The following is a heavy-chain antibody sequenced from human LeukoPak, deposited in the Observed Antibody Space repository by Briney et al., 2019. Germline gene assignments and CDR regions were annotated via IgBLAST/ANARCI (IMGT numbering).Heavy chain of an antibody. V-gene: IGHV3-21*01. D-gene: IGHD2/OR15-2a*01. J-gene: IGHJ4*02. Sequence: GGSLRLSCEASGFPFSSNSMSWVRQARGKGLEWVSSITSSSRYIYYADSVKGRFTISRDNANNSLYLQMSSLRVEDTAVYYCARKGSQWDFLVGLWGQGTLVTVSS. CDR1: GFPFSSNS. CDR2: ITSSSRYI. CDR3: ARKGSQWDFLVGL.